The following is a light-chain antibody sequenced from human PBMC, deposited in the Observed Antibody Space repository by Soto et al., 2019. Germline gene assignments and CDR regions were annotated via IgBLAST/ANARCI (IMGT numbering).Light chain of an antibody. CDR2: DDS. J-gene: IGLJ1*01. Sequence: SYELTQPPSVSVAPGQTARITCGGDIIGGESVHWYQQKLGQAPVLVVYDDSDRPSGIPERFSGSNSGNTATLTISRVEAGDEADYYCQVWDSSSDHYVFGTGTKLTVL. CDR3: QVWDSSSDHYV. V-gene: IGLV3-21*02. CDR1: IIGGES.